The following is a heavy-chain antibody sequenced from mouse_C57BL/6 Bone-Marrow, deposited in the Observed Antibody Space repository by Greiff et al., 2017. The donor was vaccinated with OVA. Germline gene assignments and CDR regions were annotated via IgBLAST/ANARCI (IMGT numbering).Heavy chain of an antibody. CDR1: GFTFSSYT. CDR2: ISGGGGNT. CDR3: ARTSLWMDY. Sequence: EVHLVESGGGLVKPGGSLKLSCAASGFTFSSYTMSWVRQTPEKRLEWVATISGGGGNTYYPDSVKGRFTISRDKAKTTLYLQMSSLRSEDTALYYCARTSLWMDYWGQGTSVTVSS. J-gene: IGHJ4*01. D-gene: IGHD1-1*02. V-gene: IGHV5-9*01.